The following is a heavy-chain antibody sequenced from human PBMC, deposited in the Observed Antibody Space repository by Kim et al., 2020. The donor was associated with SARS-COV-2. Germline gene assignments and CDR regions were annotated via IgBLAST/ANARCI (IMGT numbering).Heavy chain of an antibody. CDR2: ISDSGTDL. CDR3: ARRATLVVAAAIWSADYYNMDV. V-gene: IGHV3-11*01. Sequence: GGSLRLSCAASGFTFSDYYMSWIRQAPGKGLEWVSYISDSGTDLYYADSVKGRFTISRDNAKNSLFLQMNSLRAEDTAFYYCARRATLVVAAAIWSADYYNMDVWGQGTTVTVSS. J-gene: IGHJ6*02. CDR1: GFTFSDYY. D-gene: IGHD2-2*02.